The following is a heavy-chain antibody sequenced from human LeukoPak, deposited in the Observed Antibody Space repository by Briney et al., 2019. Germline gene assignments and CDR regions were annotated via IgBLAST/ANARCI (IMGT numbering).Heavy chain of an antibody. J-gene: IGHJ4*02. D-gene: IGHD6-6*01. CDR1: GYTFTGYY. CDR3: ARPIAARRGGGFDY. Sequence: ASVKVSCTPSGYTFTGYYMHWVRPAPGQGLGWVGWINPKSGGTNYAQKFQGRVTMTRDTSISTAYMELSRLRSGDTAVYYCARPIAARRGGGFDYWGQGTLVTVSS. CDR2: INPKSGGT. V-gene: IGHV1-2*02.